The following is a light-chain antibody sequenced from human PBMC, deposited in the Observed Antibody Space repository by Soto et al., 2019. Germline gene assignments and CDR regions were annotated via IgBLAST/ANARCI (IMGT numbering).Light chain of an antibody. J-gene: IGKJ1*01. CDR3: QNYDNSQWT. CDR1: QNVRSSY. CDR2: GAS. V-gene: IGKV3-20*01. Sequence: EIVLTQSPGTLSLSPGERATLSCRASQNVRSSYLVWYQHKPGQAPSLLIYGASNRATGIPDRFSGSGSWTDFTLTINRLEPEDFAADYCQNYDNSQWTFGQGTKVQIK.